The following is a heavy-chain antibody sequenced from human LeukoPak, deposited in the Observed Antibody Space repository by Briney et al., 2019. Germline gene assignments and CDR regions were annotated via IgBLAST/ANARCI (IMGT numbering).Heavy chain of an antibody. CDR2: INPNSGGT. V-gene: IGHV1-2*02. J-gene: IGHJ4*02. Sequence: GASVKVSCKASGYTFTGYYMHWVRQAPGQGLEWMGWINPNSGGTNYAQKFQGRVTMTRDTSISTAYMELSRLRSDDTAVYYCARDLSGCSGGSCYFDYWGQGTLVTVPS. CDR1: GYTFTGYY. D-gene: IGHD2-15*01. CDR3: ARDLSGCSGGSCYFDY.